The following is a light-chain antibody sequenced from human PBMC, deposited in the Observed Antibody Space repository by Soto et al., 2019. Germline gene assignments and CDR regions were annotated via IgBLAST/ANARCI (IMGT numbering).Light chain of an antibody. Sequence: QSALTQPASVSGSPGQSITISCTGTSSDVGGYNYVSWYQQHPGKAPKLMIYDVTNRPSGVSDRFSGSKSGYTASLTISGLQAEDEADYYCSSYTPSSTYVFGTGTKLTVL. CDR1: SSDVGGYNY. CDR3: SSYTPSSTYV. V-gene: IGLV2-14*03. CDR2: DVT. J-gene: IGLJ1*01.